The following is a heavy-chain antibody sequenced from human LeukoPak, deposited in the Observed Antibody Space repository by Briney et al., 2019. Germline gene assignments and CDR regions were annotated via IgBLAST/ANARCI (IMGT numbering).Heavy chain of an antibody. CDR2: IRSKANNYAT. J-gene: IGHJ4*02. CDR1: GIAFSGSA. D-gene: IGHD2-8*01. CDR3: TRQFDGVGYYPDY. V-gene: IGHV3-73*01. Sequence: GGSLRLSCAASGIAFSGSAMHWVRQASGKGLEWVGRIRSKANNYATAYAASLKGRFSISRDDSMNTACLYMNSLQTEDTAIYYCTRQFDGVGYYPDYWGQGTLVTVSS.